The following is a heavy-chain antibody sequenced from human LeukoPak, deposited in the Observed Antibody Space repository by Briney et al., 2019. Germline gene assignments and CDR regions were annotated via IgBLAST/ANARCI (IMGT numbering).Heavy chain of an antibody. CDR2: LYHSGNS. D-gene: IGHD3-10*01. J-gene: IGHJ5*02. CDR3: TRHQTNFYGSGAPFDP. Sequence: SETLTLTCSVSGGSITTTYYWSWIRQPPGGGLEWIASLYHSGNSNYNPSLKSRVTMSVDTSKNRFSLQLTSMTAADAAIYFCTRHQTNFYGSGAPFDPWGQGTLVTVSS. V-gene: IGHV4-39*01. CDR1: GGSITTTYY.